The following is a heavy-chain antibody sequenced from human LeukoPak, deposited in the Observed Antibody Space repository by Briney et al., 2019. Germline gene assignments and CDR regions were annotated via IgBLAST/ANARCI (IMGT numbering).Heavy chain of an antibody. CDR2: MNPNSGNT. J-gene: IGHJ3*01. CDR3: ARIRDGYNDAYDV. CDR1: GYTFTSYD. D-gene: IGHD5-24*01. Sequence: ASVKVSCKASGYTFTSYDINWVRQATGQGLEWMGWMNPNSGNTGYAQKFQGRVTMTRDTSTSTVYMELSSLRSEDTAIYYCARIRDGYNDAYDVWGQGTVVTVPS. V-gene: IGHV1-8*01.